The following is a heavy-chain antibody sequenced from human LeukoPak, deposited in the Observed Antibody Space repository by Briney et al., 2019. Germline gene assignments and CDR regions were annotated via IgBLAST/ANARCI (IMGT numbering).Heavy chain of an antibody. CDR3: AIWYYDSSGTFDY. V-gene: IGHV3-30*03. Sequence: PGGSLRLSCAVSGFTFSNHGMHWLRQAPGKGLEWVAIISYDGSNKYYADSVKGRFTISRDNSKNTLYLQMNSLRAEDTAVYYCAIWYYDSSGTFDYWGQGTLVTVSS. CDR2: ISYDGSNK. D-gene: IGHD3-22*01. CDR1: GFTFSNHG. J-gene: IGHJ4*02.